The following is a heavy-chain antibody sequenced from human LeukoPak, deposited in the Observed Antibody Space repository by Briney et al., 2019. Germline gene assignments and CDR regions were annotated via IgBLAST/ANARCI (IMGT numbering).Heavy chain of an antibody. CDR3: ASIKGYYDSGNYYYGGDAFDY. CDR1: GYTFTGYY. Sequence: ASVKVSCKASGYTFTGYYMHWVRQAPGQGLEWMGWINPNSGGTNYEQKFQDRVTMTEDTSTDTAYLHLSSLRSEDTAVYYCASIKGYYDSGNYYYGGDAFDYWGQGTLVTVSS. V-gene: IGHV1-2*02. CDR2: INPNSGGT. J-gene: IGHJ4*02. D-gene: IGHD3-22*01.